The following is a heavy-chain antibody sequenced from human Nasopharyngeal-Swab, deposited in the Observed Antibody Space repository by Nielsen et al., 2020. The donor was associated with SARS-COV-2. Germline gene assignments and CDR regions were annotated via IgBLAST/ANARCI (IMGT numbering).Heavy chain of an antibody. V-gene: IGHV4-59*08. Sequence: SETLSLTCAVSGGSFSANYWGWIRQPPGKGLEWIGHIFYSGSTNYNPSLKSRVTISVDTSKNQFSLKLSSVTAADTAVYYCARHHYDFWSGYYEGYFDYWGQGTLVTVSS. D-gene: IGHD3-3*01. CDR3: ARHHYDFWSGYYEGYFDY. CDR2: IFYSGST. CDR1: GGSFSANY. J-gene: IGHJ4*02.